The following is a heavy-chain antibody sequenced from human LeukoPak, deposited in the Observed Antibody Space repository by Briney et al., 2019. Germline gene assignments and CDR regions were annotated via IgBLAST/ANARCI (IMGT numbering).Heavy chain of an antibody. D-gene: IGHD1-26*01. CDR3: ARDHSIITPYSGSYPPPHWFDP. Sequence: ASVKVSCKASGYTFTSYGISWVRQAPGQGLEWMGWISACNGNTNYAQKFQGRVTMTTDTSTSTAYMELRSLRSDDTAVYYCARDHSIITPYSGSYPPPHWFDPWGQGTLVTVSS. CDR1: GYTFTSYG. J-gene: IGHJ5*02. CDR2: ISACNGNT. V-gene: IGHV1-18*01.